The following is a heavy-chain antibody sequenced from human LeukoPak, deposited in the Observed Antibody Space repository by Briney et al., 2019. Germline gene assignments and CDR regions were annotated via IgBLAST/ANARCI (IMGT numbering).Heavy chain of an antibody. V-gene: IGHV1-69*01. D-gene: IGHD6-13*01. CDR3: AREGEYSSSPLDY. Sequence: SVKVSCKASGCTFSSYAISWVRQAPGQGLEWMGGIIPIFGTANYAQKFQGRVTITADESTSTAYMELSSLRSEDTAVYYCAREGEYSSSPLDYWGQGTLVTVSS. CDR2: IIPIFGTA. CDR1: GCTFSSYA. J-gene: IGHJ4*02.